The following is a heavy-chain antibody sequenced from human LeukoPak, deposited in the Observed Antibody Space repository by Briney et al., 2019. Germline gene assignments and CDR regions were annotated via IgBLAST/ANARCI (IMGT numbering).Heavy chain of an antibody. J-gene: IGHJ5*02. Sequence: SVKVSCKASGGTFSSYAISWVRQAPGQGLEWMGGIIPIFGTANYAQKFQGRVTITADEYTSTAYMELSSLRSEDTAVYYCANKNIGYCSGTSCRGWFDPWGQGTLVTVSS. D-gene: IGHD2-2*01. CDR3: ANKNIGYCSGTSCRGWFDP. V-gene: IGHV1-69*01. CDR1: GGTFSSYA. CDR2: IIPIFGTA.